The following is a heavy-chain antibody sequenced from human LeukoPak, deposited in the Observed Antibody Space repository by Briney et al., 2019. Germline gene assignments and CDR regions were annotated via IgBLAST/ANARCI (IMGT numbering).Heavy chain of an antibody. CDR1: GYSFTSYW. J-gene: IGHJ1*01. CDR3: ARPYCSGGSCFEYFQH. CDR2: IYPGDSDT. D-gene: IGHD2-15*01. V-gene: IGHV5-51*01. Sequence: GEALKISCKGSGYSFTSYWIGWGRQMPGKGLELMGIIYPGDSDTRYSPSFQGQVTLSPAQSISPAYLQWSSLKASDTAMYYCARPYCSGGSCFEYFQHWGQGTLVTVSS.